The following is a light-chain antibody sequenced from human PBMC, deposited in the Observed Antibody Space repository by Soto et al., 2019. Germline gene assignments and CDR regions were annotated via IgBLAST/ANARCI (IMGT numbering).Light chain of an antibody. Sequence: IVLTQSPGTLSLSPGERATLSCGASQSVTNNFLAWYQQKTGQAPRLLIYGASSRATGLPDRFSGGGSGTDFTRTISRLEPGDFAVYYCQQYGTPLFTFGPGTKVDIK. CDR2: GAS. J-gene: IGKJ3*01. V-gene: IGKV3-20*01. CDR3: QQYGTPLFT. CDR1: QSVTNNF.